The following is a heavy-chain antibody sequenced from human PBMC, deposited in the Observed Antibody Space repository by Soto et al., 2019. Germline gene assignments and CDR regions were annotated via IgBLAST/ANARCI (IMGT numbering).Heavy chain of an antibody. V-gene: IGHV3-30-3*01. CDR3: ARARLQPNWFDP. CDR2: ISYDGSNK. J-gene: IGHJ5*02. Sequence: GGSLRLSCAASGFTFTNHNMNWVRQAPGKGLEWVAVISYDGSNKYYADSVKGRFTISRDNSKNTLYLQMNSLRAEDTAVYYCARARLQPNWFDPWGQGTLVTVSS. CDR1: GFTFTNHN. D-gene: IGHD4-4*01.